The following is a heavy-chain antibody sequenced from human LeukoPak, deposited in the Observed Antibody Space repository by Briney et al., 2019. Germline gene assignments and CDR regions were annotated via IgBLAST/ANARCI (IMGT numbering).Heavy chain of an antibody. CDR1: CGSISSYY. Sequence: SETLSLTCTVSCGSISSYYWSWIRQPPGKGLEWIGYIYYSGSTNYNPSLKSRVTISVDTSKNQFSLKLSSVTAADTAVYYCARWTTGTTFSPAFDYWGQGTLVTVSS. J-gene: IGHJ4*02. CDR3: ARWTTGTTFSPAFDY. D-gene: IGHD1-1*01. CDR2: IYYSGST. V-gene: IGHV4-59*01.